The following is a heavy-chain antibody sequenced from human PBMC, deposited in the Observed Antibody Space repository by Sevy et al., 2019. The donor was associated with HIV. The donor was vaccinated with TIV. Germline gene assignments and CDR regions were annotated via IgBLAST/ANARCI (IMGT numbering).Heavy chain of an antibody. V-gene: IGHV3-23*01. D-gene: IGHD1-7*01. CDR2: ISGSGGST. CDR1: GFTFSRYS. CDR3: AKAKYPISITGTTGYYYYYYGMDV. J-gene: IGHJ6*02. Sequence: LSLTCAASGFTFSRYSMNWVRQAPGKGLEWVSSISGSGGSTYYADSVKGRFTISRDNSKNTLYLQMNSLRAEDTAVYYCAKAKYPISITGTTGYYYYYYGMDVWGQGTTVTVSS.